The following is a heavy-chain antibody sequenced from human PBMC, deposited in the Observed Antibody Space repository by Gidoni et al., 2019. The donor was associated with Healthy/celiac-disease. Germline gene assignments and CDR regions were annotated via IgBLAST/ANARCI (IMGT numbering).Heavy chain of an antibody. J-gene: IGHJ4*02. CDR3: AKEDYYDSSGYYY. Sequence: EVQLLESGGGLVQPGGSLRLSCAASGFTFSSYAMSWVRQAPGKGLEGGSAISGRGGSTYYADSVKGRFTISRDNSKNTLYLQMNSLRAEDTAVYYCAKEDYYDSSGYYYWGQGTLVTVSS. CDR2: ISGRGGST. V-gene: IGHV3-23*01. CDR1: GFTFSSYA. D-gene: IGHD3-22*01.